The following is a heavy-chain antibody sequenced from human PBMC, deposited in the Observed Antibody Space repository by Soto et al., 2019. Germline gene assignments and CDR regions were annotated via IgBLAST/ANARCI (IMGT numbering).Heavy chain of an antibody. V-gene: IGHV3-15*01. Sequence: GGSLRLSCAASGGTFSKAYMTWVRQAPGKGLEWVGRIRSKTDGGTTDYAPPVKGRFTISSDDSKNTLYLQMNSLKTEDTAVYYCTTGEFWPNYWGQGTLVTVSS. D-gene: IGHD3-10*01. J-gene: IGHJ4*02. CDR2: IRSKTDGGTT. CDR3: TTGEFWPNY. CDR1: GGTFSKAY.